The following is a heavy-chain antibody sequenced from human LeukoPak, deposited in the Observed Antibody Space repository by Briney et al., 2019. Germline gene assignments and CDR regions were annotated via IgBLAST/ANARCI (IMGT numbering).Heavy chain of an antibody. D-gene: IGHD4-17*01. CDR2: IYHSGST. J-gene: IGHJ4*02. Sequence: SGTLSLTCAVSGGSISSSNWWSWVRQPPGQGLEWIGEIYHSGSTNYNPSLKSRVTISLDKSKNQFSLKLSSVTAADTAVYYCARLDYGDYGAYFDYWGQGTLVTVSS. CDR3: ARLDYGDYGAYFDY. V-gene: IGHV4-4*02. CDR1: GGSISSSNW.